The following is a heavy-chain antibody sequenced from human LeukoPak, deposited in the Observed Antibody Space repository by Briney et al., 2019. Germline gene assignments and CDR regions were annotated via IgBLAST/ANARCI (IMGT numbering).Heavy chain of an antibody. Sequence: PSETLSLTCTVSGGSISSYYWSWIRQPPGKGLEWIGYIYYSGSTNYNPSLKSRVTISVDTSKNQFSQKLSSVTAADTDVYYCARDSVVVVAATQDYYYYGMDVWGQGTAVTVSS. CDR2: IYYSGST. CDR1: GGSISSYY. D-gene: IGHD2-15*01. CDR3: ARDSVVVVAATQDYYYYGMDV. J-gene: IGHJ6*02. V-gene: IGHV4-59*01.